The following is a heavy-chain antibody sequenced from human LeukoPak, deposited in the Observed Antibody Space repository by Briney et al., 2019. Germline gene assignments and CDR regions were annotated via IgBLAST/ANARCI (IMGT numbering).Heavy chain of an antibody. Sequence: TGGSLRLSCAASGFTFSSYAMSWVRQAPGKGLEWVSAISGSGGSTYYADSVKGRFTISRDNSKNTLYLQMNSLRAEDTAVYYCAKGTRVGYYGMDVWGQGTTVTVSS. J-gene: IGHJ6*02. CDR1: GFTFSSYA. CDR2: ISGSGGST. CDR3: AKGTRVGYYGMDV. V-gene: IGHV3-23*01.